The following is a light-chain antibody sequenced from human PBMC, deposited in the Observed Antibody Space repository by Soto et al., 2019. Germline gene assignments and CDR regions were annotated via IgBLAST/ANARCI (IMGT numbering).Light chain of an antibody. CDR2: EAS. CDR3: QQYTNYPWT. CDR1: QGISNG. V-gene: IGKV1-5*03. Sequence: DIQVTQSPSSLSASVGDRVTITCRASQGISNGLSWYQQKPGKAPRLLIYEASRLESGVPSRISGSGSGTEFTLTISSLQPDDFATYYCQQYTNYPWTFGQGTKVDIK. J-gene: IGKJ1*01.